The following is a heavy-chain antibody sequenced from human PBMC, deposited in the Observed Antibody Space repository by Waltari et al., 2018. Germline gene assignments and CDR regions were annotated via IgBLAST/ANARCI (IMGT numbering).Heavy chain of an antibody. D-gene: IGHD3-10*01. CDR2: IYYSGST. V-gene: IGHV4-59*11. CDR1: GGSIRSPY. CDR3: AREYYYGSGSYYISYMDV. Sequence: QVQLQESGPGLVKPSETLSLTCPVSGGSIRSPYWTWIRQPPGKGLEWIGYIYYSGSTNYNPSLKSRVTISVDTSKNQFSLKLSSVTAADTAVYYCAREYYYGSGSYYISYMDVWGKGTTVTVSS. J-gene: IGHJ6*03.